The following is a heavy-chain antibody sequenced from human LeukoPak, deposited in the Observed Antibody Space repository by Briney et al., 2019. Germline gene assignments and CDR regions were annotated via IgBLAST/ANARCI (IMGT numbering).Heavy chain of an antibody. D-gene: IGHD6-6*01. J-gene: IGHJ4*02. CDR3: ARGRAARPFDY. CDR1: GGSFSGYY. CDR2: INHSGST. V-gene: IGHV4-34*01. Sequence: SETLSLTCAVYGGSFSGYYWSWIRQPPGKGLEWIGEINHSGSTNYNPSLKSRVTISVDTSKNQFSLKLSSVTAADTAAYYCARGRAARPFDYWGQGTLVTVSS.